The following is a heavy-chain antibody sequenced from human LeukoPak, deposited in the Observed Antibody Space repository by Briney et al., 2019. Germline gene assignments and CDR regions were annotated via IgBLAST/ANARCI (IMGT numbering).Heavy chain of an antibody. CDR1: GFTFSSYG. D-gene: IGHD3-10*01. V-gene: IGHV3-23*01. Sequence: GGTLRLSCAASGFTFSSYGMSWVRQAPGKGLEWVSAISGSGGSTYYADSVKGRFTISRDNSKNTLYLQMNSLRAEDTAVYYCAKAGTYYGSGSYYYYYYYYMDVWGKGTTVTISS. CDR3: AKAGTYYGSGSYYYYYYYYMDV. CDR2: ISGSGGST. J-gene: IGHJ6*03.